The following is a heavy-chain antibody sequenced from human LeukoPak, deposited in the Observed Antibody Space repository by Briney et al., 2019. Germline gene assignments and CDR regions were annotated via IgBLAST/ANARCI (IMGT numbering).Heavy chain of an antibody. J-gene: IGHJ4*02. V-gene: IGHV1-3*01. Sequence: ASVKVSCKASGYTFTSYAMHWVRQAPGQRLEWMGWINAGNGNTKYSQKFQGRVTITRDTSASTAYMELSSLRSEDTAVYYCARGSRDGYKDLDYWGQGTLVTVSS. CDR3: ARGSRDGYKDLDY. D-gene: IGHD5-24*01. CDR2: INAGNGNT. CDR1: GYTFTSYA.